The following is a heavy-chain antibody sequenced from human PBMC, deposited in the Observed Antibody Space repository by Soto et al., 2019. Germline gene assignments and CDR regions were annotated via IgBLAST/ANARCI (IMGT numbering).Heavy chain of an antibody. V-gene: IGHV4-34*01. J-gene: IGHJ6*02. CDR3: ARCRLVCWSHIYYGLDV. Sequence: PSETLSLTCAVYGGSFSGYSWTWLRQPPGKGPEWIGEINHSGTTDYNPALKSRVTMSFDASKNQFSLRGTSVTAAATAVYFFARCRLVCWSHIYYGLDVWGPGTMLTVSS. D-gene: IGHD3-3*01. CDR1: GGSFSGYS. CDR2: INHSGTT.